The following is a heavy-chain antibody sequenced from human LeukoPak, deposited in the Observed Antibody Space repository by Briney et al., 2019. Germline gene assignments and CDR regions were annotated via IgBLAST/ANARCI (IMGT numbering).Heavy chain of an antibody. CDR3: AKVGLVGAEGGDY. D-gene: IGHD1-26*01. J-gene: IGHJ4*02. CDR2: ISGSGDTT. V-gene: IGHV3-23*01. CDR1: GFTFSSYA. Sequence: GGSLRLSCAASGFTFSSYAMSWVRQAPGKGLEWVSAISGSGDTTYYADSVKGRFTISRDNSKHTLYLQMNSLRAEDTAVYYCAKVGLVGAEGGDYWGQGTLVTVSS.